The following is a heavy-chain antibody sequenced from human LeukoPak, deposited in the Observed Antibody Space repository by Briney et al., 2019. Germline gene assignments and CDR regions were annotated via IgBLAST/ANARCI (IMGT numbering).Heavy chain of an antibody. J-gene: IGHJ4*02. D-gene: IGHD3-22*01. Sequence: PSGTLSLTCSVSGASLDTTAYNWGWIRQPPGKGLEWIGSIYYSGSSYDNPSLKSRLTLSIDTSRNQFSLTLKSVTAADSGVYFCAREMLYDSTAYYLWGQGTVVTVPS. CDR2: IYYSGSS. CDR3: AREMLYDSTAYYL. CDR1: GASLDTTAYN. V-gene: IGHV4-39*01.